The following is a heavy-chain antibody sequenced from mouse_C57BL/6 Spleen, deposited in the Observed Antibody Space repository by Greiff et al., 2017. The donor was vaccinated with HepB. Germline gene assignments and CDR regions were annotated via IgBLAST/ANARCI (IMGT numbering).Heavy chain of an antibody. Sequence: EVQLQQSGPELVKPGASVKISCKASGYTFTDYYMNWVKQSHGKSLEWIGDINPNNGGTSYNQKFKGKATLTVDKSSSTAYMELRSLTSEDSAVYYCARVYYGNFYAMDYWGLGTSVTVSS. J-gene: IGHJ4*01. V-gene: IGHV1-26*01. D-gene: IGHD2-1*01. CDR3: ARVYYGNFYAMDY. CDR2: INPNNGGT. CDR1: GYTFTDYY.